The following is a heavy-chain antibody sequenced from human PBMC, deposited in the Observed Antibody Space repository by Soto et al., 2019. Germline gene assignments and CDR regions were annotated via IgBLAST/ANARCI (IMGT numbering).Heavy chain of an antibody. D-gene: IGHD5-12*01. V-gene: IGHV1-69*04. J-gene: IGHJ6*02. CDR2: IIPILGIA. CDR1: GGTFSSYT. CDR3: ARDKRDIVATIHSYYYYYGMDV. Sequence: ASVKVSCKASGGTFSSYTISWVRQAPGQGLEWMGRIIPILGIANYAQKFQGRVTITADKSTSTAYMELSSLRSEDTAVYYCARDKRDIVATIHSYYYYYGMDVWGQGTTVTVSS.